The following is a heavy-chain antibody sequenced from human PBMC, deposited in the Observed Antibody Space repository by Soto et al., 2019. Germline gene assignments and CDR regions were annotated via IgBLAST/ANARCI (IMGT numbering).Heavy chain of an antibody. D-gene: IGHD1-26*01. J-gene: IGHJ3*02. V-gene: IGHV1-3*01. CDR3: ARDRGRRDAFDI. Sequence: ASVKVSCKASGYTFTSYAMHWVRQAPGQRLEWMGWINAGNGNTKYSQKFQGRVTITRDTSASTAYMELSSLRSEDTAVYYCARDRGRRDAFDIWGQGTMVTVS. CDR1: GYTFTSYA. CDR2: INAGNGNT.